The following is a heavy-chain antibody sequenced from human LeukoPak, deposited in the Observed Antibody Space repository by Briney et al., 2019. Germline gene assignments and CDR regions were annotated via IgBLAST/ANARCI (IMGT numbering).Heavy chain of an antibody. CDR3: ARDLSSGYYSDAFDI. D-gene: IGHD3-22*01. CDR1: GFTFSDHS. Sequence: GGSLRLSCATSGFTFSDHSMDWVRQAPGKGLEWVAVISYDGSNKYYADSVKGRFTISRDNSKNTLYLQMNSLRAEDTAVYYCARDLSSGYYSDAFDIWGQGTMVTVSS. V-gene: IGHV3-30-3*01. CDR2: ISYDGSNK. J-gene: IGHJ3*02.